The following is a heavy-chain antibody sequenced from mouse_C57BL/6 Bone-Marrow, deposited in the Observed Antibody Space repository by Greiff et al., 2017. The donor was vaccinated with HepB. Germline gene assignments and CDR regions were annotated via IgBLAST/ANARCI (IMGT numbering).Heavy chain of an antibody. J-gene: IGHJ3*01. CDR1: GYTFTGYW. V-gene: IGHV1-9*01. D-gene: IGHD1-1*01. CDR3: ARRDLLLRRWGFAY. Sequence: VQLVESGAELMKPGASVKLSCKATGYTFTGYWIEWVKQRPGHGLEWIGEILPGSGSTNYNEKFKGKATITADTSSNTAYMQLSSLTTEDSAIYYCARRDLLLRRWGFAYWGQGTLVTVSA. CDR2: ILPGSGST.